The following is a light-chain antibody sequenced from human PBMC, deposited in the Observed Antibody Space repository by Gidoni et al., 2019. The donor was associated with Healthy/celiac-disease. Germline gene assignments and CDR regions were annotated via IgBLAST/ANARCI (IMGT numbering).Light chain of an antibody. J-gene: IGKJ2*01. CDR1: QCGSSY. CDR3: QQRSNWPPYT. Sequence: EIVLTPSPATLSLSPRERATLSCRASQCGSSYLAWYQQKPGQTPRLLIYYASNRDTGIPARFSGSGSGTDFTLTISSLEPEDVAVYYCQQRSNWPPYTFGQGTKLEIK. V-gene: IGKV3-11*01. CDR2: YAS.